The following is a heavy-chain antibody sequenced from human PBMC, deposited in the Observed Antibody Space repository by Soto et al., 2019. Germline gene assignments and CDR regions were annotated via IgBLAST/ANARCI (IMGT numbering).Heavy chain of an antibody. D-gene: IGHD3-3*01. V-gene: IGHV3-21*01. CDR1: GFTFSSYG. CDR3: ARTYYDFWSGYEIDAFDI. CDR2: ISSSSSYI. Sequence: GGSLRLSCAASGFTFSSYGMHWVRQAPGKGLEWVSSISSSSSYIYYADSVKGRFTISRDNAKNSLYLQMNSLRAEDTAVYYCARTYYDFWSGYEIDAFDIWGQGTMVTVSS. J-gene: IGHJ3*02.